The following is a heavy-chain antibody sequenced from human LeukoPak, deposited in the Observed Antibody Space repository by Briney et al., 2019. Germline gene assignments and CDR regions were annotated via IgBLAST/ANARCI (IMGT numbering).Heavy chain of an antibody. V-gene: IGHV3-48*02. Sequence: GSLRLSCAASGFTFSTYNMDWVREAPGKGLEWISYISTSSATIYYADSVKGRFTISRDNAKNSLYLQMNSLRDEDTAVYYCARDCGVDAHIDYWGQGALVTVSA. J-gene: IGHJ4*02. D-gene: IGHD3-3*01. CDR2: ISTSSATI. CDR3: ARDCGVDAHIDY. CDR1: GFTFSTYN.